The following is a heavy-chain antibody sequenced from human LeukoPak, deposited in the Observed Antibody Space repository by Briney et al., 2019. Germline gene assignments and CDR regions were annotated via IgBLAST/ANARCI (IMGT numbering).Heavy chain of an antibody. CDR1: GFTFSSHD. V-gene: IGHV3-13*01. CDR3: ARGVGDTAMVTYYGMDV. CDR2: IGTAGDT. D-gene: IGHD5-18*01. Sequence: GGSLRLSCAASGFTFSSHDMHWVRQATGKGLEWVSAIGTAGDTYYPGSVKGRFTISRENAKNSLYLQMNSLRAGDTAVYYCARGVGDTAMVTYYGMDVWGQGTTVTVSS. J-gene: IGHJ6*02.